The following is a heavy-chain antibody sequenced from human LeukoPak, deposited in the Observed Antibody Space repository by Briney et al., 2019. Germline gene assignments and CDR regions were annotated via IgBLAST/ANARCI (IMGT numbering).Heavy chain of an antibody. CDR1: GGRFNIYA. Sequence: SGDLASKASGGRFNIYAISWVREAPGQGNGWVGGIIPILGRENYEQNVQGRVTITQDKPTRTAYMAPSSLRSEDTAVYYCAREEVGRCRSTSSYLLPAPSFDMCGEGTMLT. CDR2: IIPILGRE. D-gene: IGHD2-2*01. J-gene: IGHJ3*02. CDR3: AREEVGRCRSTSSYLLPAPSFDM. V-gene: IGHV1-69*04.